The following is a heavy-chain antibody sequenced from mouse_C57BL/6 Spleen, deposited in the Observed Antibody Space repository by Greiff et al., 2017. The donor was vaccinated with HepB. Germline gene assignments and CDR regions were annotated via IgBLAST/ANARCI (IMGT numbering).Heavy chain of an antibody. D-gene: IGHD1-1*01. CDR2: IWRGGST. V-gene: IGHV2-5*01. CDR3: AKKQDYGSSYDAMDY. CDR1: GFSLTSYG. Sequence: VKLMESGPGLVQPSQSLSITCTVSGFSLTSYGVHWVRQSPGKGLEWLGVIWRGGSTDYNAAFMSRLSITKDNSKSQVFFKMNSLQADDTAIYYCAKKQDYGSSYDAMDYWGQGTSVTVSS. J-gene: IGHJ4*01.